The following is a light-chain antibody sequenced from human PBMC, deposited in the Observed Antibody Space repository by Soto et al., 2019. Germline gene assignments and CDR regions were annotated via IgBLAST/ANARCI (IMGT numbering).Light chain of an antibody. CDR2: DVN. V-gene: IGLV2-14*03. CDR3: SSYTSSNTLLDV. Sequence: QSALTQPASVSGSPGQSITISCTGTSSDVGGYNHVSWYQHHPGKAPKLMIYDVNNRPSGVSDRFSGSKSDNTATLTISGLQAEDEADYYCSSYTSSNTLLDVFGTGTKLTVL. J-gene: IGLJ1*01. CDR1: SSDVGGYNH.